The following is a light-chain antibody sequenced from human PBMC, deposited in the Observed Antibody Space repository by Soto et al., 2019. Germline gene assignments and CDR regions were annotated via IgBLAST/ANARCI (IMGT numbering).Light chain of an antibody. Sequence: QAVVTQEPSLTVSPGGTVTLTCGSNTGSVTGGHYPYWFQQLPGQGPRTLIYDVNKKHSWTPARFSGSLLGGKAALTLSGPQPEDEADYYCLLTYYGSRVFGRGTKLTVL. CDR1: TGSVTGGHY. J-gene: IGLJ2*01. CDR2: DVN. V-gene: IGLV7-46*01. CDR3: LLTYYGSRV.